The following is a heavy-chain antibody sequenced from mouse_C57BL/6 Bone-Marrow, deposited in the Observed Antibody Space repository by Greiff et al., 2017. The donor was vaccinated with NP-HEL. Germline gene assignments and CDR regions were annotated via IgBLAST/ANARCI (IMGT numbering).Heavy chain of an antibody. D-gene: IGHD1-1*01. CDR2: IYPGDGDT. CDR3: ARGDYGSSRFGYAMDY. CDR1: GYAFSSYW. V-gene: IGHV1-80*01. J-gene: IGHJ4*01. Sequence: QVQLQQSGAELVKPGASVKISCKASGYAFSSYWMNWVKERPGKGLEWIGQIYPGDGDTTYNGKFKGKATLTADKSSSTAYMQVSSLTSEDSAVYFCARGDYGSSRFGYAMDYWGRGTSVTVSS.